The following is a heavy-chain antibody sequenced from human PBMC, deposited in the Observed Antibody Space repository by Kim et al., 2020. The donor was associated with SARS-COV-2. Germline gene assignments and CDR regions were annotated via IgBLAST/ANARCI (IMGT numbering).Heavy chain of an antibody. CDR1: EFTFSNYA. CDR3: ARARIGVREENYYFMDV. J-gene: IGHJ6*03. CDR2: IWFDGSHR. D-gene: IGHD3-3*01. V-gene: IGHV3-33*01. Sequence: GGSLRLSCAASEFTFSNYAMHWVRQAPGKGLEWVAVIWFDGSHRYYAESVKGRFTISRDNSGNTLYLQMDSLRADDTAVYYCARARIGVREENYYFMDVWGKGTTVIVSS.